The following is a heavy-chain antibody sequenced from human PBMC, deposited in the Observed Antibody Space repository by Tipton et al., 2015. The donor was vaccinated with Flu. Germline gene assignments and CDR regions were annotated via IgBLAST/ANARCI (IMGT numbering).Heavy chain of an antibody. CDR3: TRDEVPLTIFGVVSGFDY. CDR2: IRSKAYGGTT. Sequence: RSLRLSCTASGFTFGDYAMSWFRQAPGKGLEWVGFIRSKAYGGTTEYAASVKGRFTISRDDSKSIAYLQMNSLKTEDTAVYYCTRDEVPLTIFGVVSGFDYWGQGTLVTVSS. D-gene: IGHD3-3*01. CDR1: GFTFGDYA. V-gene: IGHV3-49*03. J-gene: IGHJ4*02.